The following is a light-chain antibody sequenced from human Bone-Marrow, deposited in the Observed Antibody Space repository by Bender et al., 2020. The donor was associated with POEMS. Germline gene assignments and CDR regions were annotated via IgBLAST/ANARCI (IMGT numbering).Light chain of an antibody. V-gene: IGLV2-23*01. CDR2: EGS. Sequence: QSALTQPASVSGSPGQSITISCTGTSSDVGSYNLVSWYQQHPGKAPKLMIYEGSKWPSGVSNRFSGSKSGNVASLTISGLQADDEAHYYCNSYAGTSWLFGGGTKLTVL. CDR1: SSDVGSYNL. J-gene: IGLJ3*02. CDR3: NSYAGTSWL.